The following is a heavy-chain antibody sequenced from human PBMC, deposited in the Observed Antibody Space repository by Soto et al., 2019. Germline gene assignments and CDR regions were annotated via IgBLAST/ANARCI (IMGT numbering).Heavy chain of an antibody. CDR3: ARDRLSEVPAALNI. V-gene: IGHV1-69*01. J-gene: IGHJ4*02. CDR2: IIPIFGTA. Sequence: QVQLVQSGAEVKKPGSSVKVSCKASGGTFSSYAISWVRQAPGQGLEWMGGIIPIFGTANYAQKFQGRVTITADESTSTAYMELSSLRPEDTAVYYCARDRLSEVPAALNIWGQGTLVTVSS. CDR1: GGTFSSYA. D-gene: IGHD2-2*01.